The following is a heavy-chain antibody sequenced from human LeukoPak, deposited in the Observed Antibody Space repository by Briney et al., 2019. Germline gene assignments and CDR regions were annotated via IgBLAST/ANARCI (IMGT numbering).Heavy chain of an antibody. J-gene: IGHJ5*02. D-gene: IGHD3-22*01. V-gene: IGHV4-30-4*01. Sequence: PSQTLSLTCTVSGGSISSGDYYWRWIRQPPGKGLEWIGYIYYSGSTYYNPSLKSRVTMSVDTSKNQFSLKLSSVTAADTAVYYCAGQRITMIASGSGRLDPWGQGTLVTVSS. CDR2: IYYSGST. CDR1: GGSISSGDYY. CDR3: AGQRITMIASGSGRLDP.